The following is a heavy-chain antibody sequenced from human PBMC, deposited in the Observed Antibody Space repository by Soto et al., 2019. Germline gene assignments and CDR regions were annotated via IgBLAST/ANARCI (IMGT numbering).Heavy chain of an antibody. V-gene: IGHV4-61*01. Sequence: SETLSLTCTFSGGSVSSGSYYLSWIRQPPGKGLEWIRYIYYSGSTNYNPSLKSRVTISVDTSKNQFSLKLSSVTAADTAVYYCARGYDSSGYYYGYFDYWGQGTLVTVSS. CDR1: GGSVSSGSYY. D-gene: IGHD3-22*01. CDR3: ARGYDSSGYYYGYFDY. J-gene: IGHJ4*02. CDR2: IYYSGST.